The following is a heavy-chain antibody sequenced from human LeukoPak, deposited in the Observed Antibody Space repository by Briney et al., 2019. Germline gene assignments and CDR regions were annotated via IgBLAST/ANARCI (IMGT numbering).Heavy chain of an antibody. CDR1: GGSISSGGYY. J-gene: IGHJ4*02. D-gene: IGHD3-10*01. V-gene: IGHV4-31*03. CDR3: ATRYGSGRQPTDY. CDR2: IYYSGST. Sequence: SETLSLTCTVSGGSISSGGYYWSWIRQHPGKGLEGIGYIYYSGSTYYNPSLKSRVTISVDTSKNQFSLKLSSVTAADTAVYYCATRYGSGRQPTDYWGQGTLVTVSS.